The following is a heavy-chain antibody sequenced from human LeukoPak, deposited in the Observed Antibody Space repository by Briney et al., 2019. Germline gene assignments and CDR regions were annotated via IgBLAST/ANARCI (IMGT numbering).Heavy chain of an antibody. Sequence: PPETLSLTCAVYGGSFSGYYWSWIRQPPGKGLEWIGEINHSGSTNYNPSLKSRVTISVDTSKNQFSLKLSSVTAADTAVYYCAISYDSSGYSVLLPTDWGQGTLVTVSS. J-gene: IGHJ4*02. CDR3: AISYDSSGYSVLLPTD. V-gene: IGHV4-34*01. CDR2: INHSGST. CDR1: GGSFSGYY. D-gene: IGHD3-22*01.